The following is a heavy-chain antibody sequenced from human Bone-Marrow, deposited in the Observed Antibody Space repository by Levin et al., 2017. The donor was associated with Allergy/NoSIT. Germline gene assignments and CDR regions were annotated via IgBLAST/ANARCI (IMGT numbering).Heavy chain of an antibody. CDR1: GFTFSSYG. CDR2: IWYDGSNK. CDR3: ARGGGVATSPMFDY. D-gene: IGHD5-12*01. Sequence: GESLKISCAASGFTFSSYGMHWVRQAPGKGLEWVAVIWYDGSNKYYADSVKGRFTISRDNSKNTLYLQMNSLRAEDTAVYYCARGGGVATSPMFDYWGQGTLVTVSS. J-gene: IGHJ4*02. V-gene: IGHV3-33*01.